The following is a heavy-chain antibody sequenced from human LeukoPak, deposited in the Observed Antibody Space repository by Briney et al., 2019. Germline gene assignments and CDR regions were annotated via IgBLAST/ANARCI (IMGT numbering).Heavy chain of an antibody. V-gene: IGHV4-59*12. CDR3: ARGRFLERDAFDI. D-gene: IGHD3-3*01. Sequence: SETLSLTCTISGGPTTGYFWSWIRQPPGKGLEWIGYVFYSGGTLYNPSLDSRVTISVDTSKTQFSLELTSVTAADTAVYYCARGRFLERDAFDIWGQGTMVTVSS. CDR2: VFYSGGT. CDR1: GGPTTGYF. J-gene: IGHJ3*02.